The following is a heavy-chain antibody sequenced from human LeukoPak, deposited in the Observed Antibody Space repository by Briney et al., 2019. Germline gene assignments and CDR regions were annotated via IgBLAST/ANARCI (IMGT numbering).Heavy chain of an antibody. Sequence: GGSLRLSCAASGFTVSSNYMSWVRQAPGKGLEWVSVIYSGGSTYYADSVKGRFTISRDNSKNTLYLQMNSLRAEDTAVYYCARGISGSYLDFDNWGQGTLVTVSS. V-gene: IGHV3-66*02. J-gene: IGHJ4*02. CDR1: GFTVSSNY. D-gene: IGHD1-26*01. CDR3: ARGISGSYLDFDN. CDR2: IYSGGST.